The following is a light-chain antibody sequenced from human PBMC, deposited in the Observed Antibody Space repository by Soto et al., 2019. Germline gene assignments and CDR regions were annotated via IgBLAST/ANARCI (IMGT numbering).Light chain of an antibody. CDR2: GAS. J-gene: IGKJ1*01. CDR1: QSVSTNN. CDR3: QQFDNSLWT. V-gene: IGKV3-20*01. Sequence: EIVLTQSPGTLSLSPGDRATLSCRASQSVSTNNFAWYQQRPGQAPRLLIYGASSRATGIPDRFSGSGCGKCFTLTISTLEPEDFAVYYCQQFDNSLWTFGQGTKVDIK.